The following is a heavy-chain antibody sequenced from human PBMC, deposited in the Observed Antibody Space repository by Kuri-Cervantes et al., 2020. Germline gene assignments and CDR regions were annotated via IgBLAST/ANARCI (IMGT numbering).Heavy chain of an antibody. CDR3: ARVVSCSSRGTSCYFDY. D-gene: IGHD2-2*01. Sequence: SVKVSCKASGGTFSSYAISWVRQAPGQGLEWMGGIIPIFGTANYAQKFQGRVTITTGESTSTAYMELSSLRSEDTAVYYCARVVSCSSRGTSCYFDYWGQGTLVTVSS. CDR1: GGTFSSYA. J-gene: IGHJ4*02. CDR2: IIPIFGTA. V-gene: IGHV1-69*05.